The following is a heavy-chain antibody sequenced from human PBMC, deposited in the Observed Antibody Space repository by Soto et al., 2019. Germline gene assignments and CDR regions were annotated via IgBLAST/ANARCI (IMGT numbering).Heavy chain of an antibody. CDR1: GFTFSSYA. Sequence: PGGSLRLSCAASGFTFSSYAMHWVRQAPGKGLEWVAVISYDGSNKYYADSVKGRFTISRDNSKNTLYLQMNSLRAEDTAVYYCARDDSSGWNYYYYGMDVWGQGTTVTVSS. CDR2: ISYDGSNK. V-gene: IGHV3-30-3*01. J-gene: IGHJ6*02. CDR3: ARDDSSGWNYYYYGMDV. D-gene: IGHD6-19*01.